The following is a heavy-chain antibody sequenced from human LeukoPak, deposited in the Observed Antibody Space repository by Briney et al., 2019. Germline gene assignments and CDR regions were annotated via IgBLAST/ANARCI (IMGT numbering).Heavy chain of an antibody. CDR3: ARGVRFLEWLSSNYYYGMDV. CDR1: GYTFTSYD. CDR2: MNPNSGNT. J-gene: IGHJ6*02. D-gene: IGHD3-3*01. Sequence: SSVKVSCKASGYTFTSYDINWVRQATGQGLEWMGWMNPNSGNTGYAQKFQGRVTMTRNTSISTAYMELSSLRSEDTAVYYCARGVRFLEWLSSNYYYGMDVWGQGTTATVSS. V-gene: IGHV1-8*01.